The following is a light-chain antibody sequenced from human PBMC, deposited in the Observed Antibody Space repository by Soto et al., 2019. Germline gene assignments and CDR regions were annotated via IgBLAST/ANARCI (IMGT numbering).Light chain of an antibody. CDR3: QHYGTTPWT. V-gene: IGKV3-20*01. Sequence: EIVLTQSPGTLSLSPGERATLSCRASQSVNSNYLAWYQRKPGQAPRLLIYGASNRATDIPYRFSASGSGTDFTLTITRLEAEDFAVYYCQHYGTTPWTFGQGTKVAIK. CDR2: GAS. CDR1: QSVNSNY. J-gene: IGKJ1*01.